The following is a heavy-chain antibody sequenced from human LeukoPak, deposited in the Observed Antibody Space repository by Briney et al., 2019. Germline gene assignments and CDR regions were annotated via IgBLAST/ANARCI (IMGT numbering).Heavy chain of an antibody. CDR3: ARDVSKRIAAAGAGY. J-gene: IGHJ4*02. Sequence: ASVKVSCKASGYTFTGYYMHWVRQAPGQGLEWMGWINPNSGGTNYAKKFQGRVTMTRDTSISTAYMELSRLRSDDTAVYYCARDVSKRIAAAGAGYWGQGTLVTVSS. CDR2: INPNSGGT. V-gene: IGHV1-2*02. D-gene: IGHD6-13*01. CDR1: GYTFTGYY.